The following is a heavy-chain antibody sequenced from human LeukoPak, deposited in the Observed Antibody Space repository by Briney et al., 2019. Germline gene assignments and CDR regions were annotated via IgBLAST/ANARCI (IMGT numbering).Heavy chain of an antibody. J-gene: IGHJ4*02. CDR1: GFTVSSDY. V-gene: IGHV3-66*01. Sequence: GGSLRLPCAASGFTVSSDYMTWVRQAPGKGLEWVSVIYSGGSTYYADSVKGRFTISRDNSKNTLYLQMNSLRAEDTAVYYCARGGYYYDSSGYYYLLDYWGQGTLVTVSS. D-gene: IGHD3-22*01. CDR3: ARGGYYYDSSGYYYLLDY. CDR2: IYSGGST.